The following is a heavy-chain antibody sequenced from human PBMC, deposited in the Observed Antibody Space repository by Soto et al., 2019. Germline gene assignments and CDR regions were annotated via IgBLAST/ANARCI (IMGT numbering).Heavy chain of an antibody. CDR1: GDSISSNY. CDR3: VRDLRATILLVGHTNFFDT. CDR2: VSYSGTT. J-gene: IGHJ5*02. V-gene: IGHV4-59*01. Sequence: SETLSLTCTVSGDSISSNYWSWIRQPPGSGLVWIGSVSYSGTTNYNPSLKGRVTMSVDTSKNQFSLKLNSVTAADTAVYYCVRDLRATILLVGHTNFFDTWGQGALVTVYS. D-gene: IGHD5-12*01.